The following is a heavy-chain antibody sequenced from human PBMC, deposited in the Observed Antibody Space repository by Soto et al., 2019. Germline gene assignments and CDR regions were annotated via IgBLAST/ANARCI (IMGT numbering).Heavy chain of an antibody. D-gene: IGHD3-16*01. CDR2: IYYDGSNR. CDR3: ATATGGYGPIAY. CDR1: GFIFSVYG. V-gene: IGHV3-33*01. Sequence: QVQLVESGGGVVQPGGSLRLSCAASGFIFSVYGMHWVRQAPGKGLEWVAIIYYDGSNRYYADSAKGRFTISRDNSKNTLFLKMNSVRDEDTAVYYCATATGGYGPIAYWGQGTLVTVSS. J-gene: IGHJ4*02.